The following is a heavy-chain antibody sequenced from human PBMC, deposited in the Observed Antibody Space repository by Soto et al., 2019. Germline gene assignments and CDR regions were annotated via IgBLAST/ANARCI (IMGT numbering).Heavy chain of an antibody. CDR3: TLDSSPLTGGWFDP. CDR2: IRSKAYGGTT. Sequence: GGSLRLSCTASGFTFGDYAMSWFRQAPGKGLEWVGFIRSKAYGGTTEYAASVKGRFTISRDDSKSIAYLQMNSLKTEDTAVYYCTLDSSPLTGGWFDPWGQGTLVTVSS. V-gene: IGHV3-49*03. J-gene: IGHJ5*02. CDR1: GFTFGDYA. D-gene: IGHD3-10*01.